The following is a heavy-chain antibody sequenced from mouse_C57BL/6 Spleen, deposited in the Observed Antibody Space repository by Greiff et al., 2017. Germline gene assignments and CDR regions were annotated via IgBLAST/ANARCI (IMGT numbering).Heavy chain of an antibody. CDR1: GYTFTDYE. CDR3: TRGGAPFDY. CDR2: IDPETGGT. Sequence: QVQLKESGAELVRPGASVTLSCKASGYTFTDYEMHWVKQTPVHGLEWIGAIDPETGGTAYNQKFKGKAILTADKSSSTAYMELRRLTSEDSAVYYCTRGGAPFDYWGQGTTLTVSS. V-gene: IGHV1-15*01. J-gene: IGHJ2*01.